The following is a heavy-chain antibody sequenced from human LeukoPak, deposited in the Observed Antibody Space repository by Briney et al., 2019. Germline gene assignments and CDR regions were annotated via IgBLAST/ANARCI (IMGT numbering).Heavy chain of an antibody. J-gene: IGHJ6*03. D-gene: IGHD3-10*01. CDR1: GYTFTNSY. V-gene: IGHV1-46*01. CDR3: ARDRTTMVRGVIFSYYYMDV. Sequence: GASVKVSCKASGYTFTNSYIHWVRQAPGQVLEWMGLINPDGGNTNYAQNFQGRVTLTRDTSTSTVYMELSSLRSEDTAVYYCARDRTTMVRGVIFSYYYMDVWGKGTTVTISS. CDR2: INPDGGNT.